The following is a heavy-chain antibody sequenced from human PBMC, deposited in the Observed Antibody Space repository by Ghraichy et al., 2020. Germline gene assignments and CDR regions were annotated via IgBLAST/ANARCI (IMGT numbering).Heavy chain of an antibody. CDR1: GFTFSSYA. V-gene: IGHV3-23*01. D-gene: IGHD6-6*01. Sequence: GGSLRLSCAASGFTFSSYAMSWVRQAPGEGLEWVSSISGSGDSTFYADSVKGRFTISRDNSKNTLYLQMNSLRAEDTALYYCAKDPVYSSSSYYYSALDVWGQGTTVTVSS. CDR3: AKDPVYSSSSYYYSALDV. CDR2: ISGSGDST. J-gene: IGHJ6*02.